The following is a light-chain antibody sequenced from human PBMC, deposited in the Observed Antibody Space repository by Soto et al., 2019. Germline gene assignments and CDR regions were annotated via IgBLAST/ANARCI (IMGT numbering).Light chain of an antibody. CDR1: QDISSY. CDR2: AAS. Sequence: DIQLTQSPSFLSASVGDRVTITCRTSQDISSYLAWYQQKPGKAPQLLISAASTLQSGVPSRFSGRASGTEFTLTISSLQPEDFATYYCQQLKSYPLSFGGGTKVEI. CDR3: QQLKSYPLS. J-gene: IGKJ4*01. V-gene: IGKV1-9*01.